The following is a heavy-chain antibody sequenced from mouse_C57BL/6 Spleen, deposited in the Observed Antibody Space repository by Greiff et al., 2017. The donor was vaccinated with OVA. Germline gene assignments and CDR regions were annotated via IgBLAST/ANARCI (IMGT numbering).Heavy chain of an antibody. CDR2: IDPETGGT. Sequence: VQLQQSGAELVRPGASVTLSCKASGYTFTDYEMHWVKQTPVHGLEWIGAIDPETGGTAYNQKFKGKAILTADKSSSTAYMELRSLTSEDSAVYYCTRPYYYGSMYYFDYWGQGTTLTVSS. CDR3: TRPYYYGSMYYFDY. J-gene: IGHJ2*01. V-gene: IGHV1-15*01. D-gene: IGHD1-1*01. CDR1: GYTFTDYE.